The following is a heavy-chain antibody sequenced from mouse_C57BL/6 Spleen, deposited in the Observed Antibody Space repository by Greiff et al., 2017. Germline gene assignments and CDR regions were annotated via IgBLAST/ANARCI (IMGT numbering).Heavy chain of an antibody. Sequence: VQVVESGAELMKPGASVKLSCKATGYTFTGYWIEWVKQRPGHGLEWIGEILPGSGSTNYNDKFKGKATFTADTSSNTAYMQHSSLTTEDSAIYYCARRPRSSHYFDDWGQGTTLTVSS. CDR3: ARRPRSSHYFDD. J-gene: IGHJ2*01. D-gene: IGHD1-1*01. CDR1: GYTFTGYW. CDR2: ILPGSGST. V-gene: IGHV1-9*01.